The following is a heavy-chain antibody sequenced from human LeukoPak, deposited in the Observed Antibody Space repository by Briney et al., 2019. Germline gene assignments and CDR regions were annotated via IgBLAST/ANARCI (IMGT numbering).Heavy chain of an antibody. CDR2: IYYSGST. CDR1: GGSISSYY. D-gene: IGHD3-22*01. J-gene: IGHJ5*02. V-gene: IGHV4-59*12. CDR3: ASKGDYDSSGYWPHWFDP. Sequence: SETLSLTCTVSGGSISSYYWGWIRRPPGKGLEWMGFIYYSGSTNYNPSLKSRVTISVDTSKNQFSLKLSSVTAADTAVYYCASKGDYDSSGYWPHWFDPWGQGTLVTVSS.